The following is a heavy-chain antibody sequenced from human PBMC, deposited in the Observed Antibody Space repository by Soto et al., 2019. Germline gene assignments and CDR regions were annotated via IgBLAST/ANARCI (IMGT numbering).Heavy chain of an antibody. CDR1: GFTCINHA. CDR2: ISYDGVNQ. J-gene: IGHJ4*02. CDR3: ARGIQLWLRLFDY. Sequence: LRLSCAASGFTCINHAFHWVRQAPGKGLEWVAVISYDGVNQYYADSVKGRFTISRDNSKSSLYLQMSSLRPEDTAVYYCARGIQLWLRLFDYWGQGTLVTVSS. V-gene: IGHV3-30-3*01. D-gene: IGHD5-18*01.